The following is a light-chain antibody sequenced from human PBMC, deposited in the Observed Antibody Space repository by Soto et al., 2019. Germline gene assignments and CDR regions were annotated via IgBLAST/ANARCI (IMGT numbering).Light chain of an antibody. CDR1: QSISNA. V-gene: IGKV1-39*01. Sequence: DIQMTQSPSSLSASVGDRVTIACRASQSISNALNWYQQKPGKAPKVLIYAASSLQSGVPSRFSGSASGTNYTLTISSLHHEDFVTYSCQQSDSTPLTFGGGTKVEIK. J-gene: IGKJ4*01. CDR2: AAS. CDR3: QQSDSTPLT.